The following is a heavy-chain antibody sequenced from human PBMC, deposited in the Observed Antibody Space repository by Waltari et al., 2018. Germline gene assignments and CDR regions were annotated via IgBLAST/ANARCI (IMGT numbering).Heavy chain of an antibody. CDR2: MSSSGSTI. Sequence: EVQLVESGGGLVQPGGSLRLSCAASGFTFSSYEMNWVRQAPGKGLEWVSYMSSSGSTIYYADSVKGRFTISRDNAKNSLYLQMNSLRAEDTAVYYCARRELRLGELSLGYWGQGTLVTVSS. CDR3: ARRELRLGELSLGY. J-gene: IGHJ4*02. V-gene: IGHV3-48*03. CDR1: GFTFSSYE. D-gene: IGHD3-16*02.